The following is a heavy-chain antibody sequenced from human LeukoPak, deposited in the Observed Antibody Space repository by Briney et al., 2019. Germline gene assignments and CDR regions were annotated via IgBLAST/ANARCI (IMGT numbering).Heavy chain of an antibody. Sequence: SETLSLTCTVSGYSISSGYYWGWIRQPPGKGLEWIGSIYHSGSTYYNPSLKSRVTISVDTSKNQFSLKLSSVTAADTAVYYCARRTCGGDCYPFDYWGQGTLVTVSS. CDR2: IYHSGST. CDR3: ARRTCGGDCYPFDY. D-gene: IGHD2-21*02. J-gene: IGHJ4*02. V-gene: IGHV4-38-2*02. CDR1: GYSISSGYY.